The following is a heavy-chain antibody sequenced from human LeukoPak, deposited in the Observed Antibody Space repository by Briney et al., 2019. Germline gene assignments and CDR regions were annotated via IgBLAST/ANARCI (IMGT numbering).Heavy chain of an antibody. Sequence: PGGSLRLSCAASGFTFSNYGMHWVRQAPGKGLEWVAFIRYDGSNKYYADSVKGRFTISRDNSKNTLYLQMNSLRAEDTAVYYCAKSLPYSYGWEYDYWGQGTLVTVSS. V-gene: IGHV3-30*02. CDR2: IRYDGSNK. D-gene: IGHD5-18*01. CDR1: GFTFSNYG. CDR3: AKSLPYSYGWEYDY. J-gene: IGHJ4*02.